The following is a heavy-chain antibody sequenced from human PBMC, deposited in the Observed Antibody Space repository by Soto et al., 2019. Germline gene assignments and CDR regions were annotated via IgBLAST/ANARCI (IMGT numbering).Heavy chain of an antibody. CDR1: GFTFDDYG. CDR3: ARDKGFPQNWFDP. J-gene: IGHJ5*02. D-gene: IGHD3-3*01. Sequence: PGGSLRLSCAASGFTFDDYGMSWVRQAPGKGLEWVSGINWNGGSTGYADSVKGRFTISRDNAKNSLYLQMNSLRAEDTALYHFARDKGFPQNWFDPWGQGTLVTVSS. V-gene: IGHV3-20*01. CDR2: INWNGGST.